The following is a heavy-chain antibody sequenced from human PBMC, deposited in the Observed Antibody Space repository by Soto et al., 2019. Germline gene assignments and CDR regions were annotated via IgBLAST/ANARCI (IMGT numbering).Heavy chain of an antibody. Sequence: GGSLRHSCAASGFTFSSYSMNWVRQASGKGLEWVSSISSSSSYIYYADSVKGRFTISRDNARNSLSLQMNSLRAEDTAVYYCARVVATANNWFDPWGQGTLVTVSS. CDR1: GFTFSSYS. CDR2: ISSSSSYI. D-gene: IGHD2-15*01. CDR3: ARVVATANNWFDP. V-gene: IGHV3-21*01. J-gene: IGHJ5*02.